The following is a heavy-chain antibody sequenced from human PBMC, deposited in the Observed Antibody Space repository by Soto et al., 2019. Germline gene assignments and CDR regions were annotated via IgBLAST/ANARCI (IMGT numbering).Heavy chain of an antibody. CDR1: GGTFSDFT. CDR2: IIPFFDTA. CDR3: ARNGTLTGYSYGMDV. Sequence: QVQLVQSGAELRKPGSSVKVSCKASGGTFSDFTINWVRQAPGQRLEWMGGIIPFFDTANYAERFQGRVTITADESTTTSFMEMSSLRSEDTAVYYCARNGTLTGYSYGMDVWGQGTMVTVSS. V-gene: IGHV1-69*01. D-gene: IGHD1-1*01. J-gene: IGHJ6*02.